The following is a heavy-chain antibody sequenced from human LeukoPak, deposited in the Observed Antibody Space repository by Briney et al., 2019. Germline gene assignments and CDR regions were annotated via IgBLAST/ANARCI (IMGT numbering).Heavy chain of an antibody. CDR1: GFTFSNYW. D-gene: IGHD4-17*01. Sequence: GGSLRLSCAASGFTFSNYWMSWVRQAPGKGLEWVANIKQDGSEKYYVDSVKGRFTISRDNAKNSLYLQMNSPRAEDTAVYYCARDLERTTVTTDGMDVWGQGTTVTVSS. V-gene: IGHV3-7*01. J-gene: IGHJ6*02. CDR2: IKQDGSEK. CDR3: ARDLERTTVTTDGMDV.